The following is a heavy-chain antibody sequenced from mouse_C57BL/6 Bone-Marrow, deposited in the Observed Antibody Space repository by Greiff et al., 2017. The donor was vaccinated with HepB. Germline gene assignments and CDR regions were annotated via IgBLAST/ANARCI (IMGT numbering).Heavy chain of an antibody. CDR1: GYSITSGYY. Sequence: EVKLEESGPGLVKPSQSLSLTCSVTGYSITSGYYWNWIRQFPGNKLEWMGYISYDGSNNYNPSLKNRISITRDTSKNQFFLKLNSVTTEDTATYYCARETGGSSYVRYFDVWGTGTTVTVSS. D-gene: IGHD1-1*01. CDR2: ISYDGSN. CDR3: ARETGGSSYVRYFDV. J-gene: IGHJ1*03. V-gene: IGHV3-6*01.